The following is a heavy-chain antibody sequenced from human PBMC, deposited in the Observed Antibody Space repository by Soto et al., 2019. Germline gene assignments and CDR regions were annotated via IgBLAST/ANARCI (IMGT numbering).Heavy chain of an antibody. CDR2: ISWNSGDI. V-gene: IGHV3-9*01. J-gene: IGHJ6*03. Sequence: EVQLVESGGGLVHPGRSLRLSCAASGFTFDDYAMHWVRQAPGKGLEWVSSISWNSGDIGYADSVKGRFTISRDNAKNSLYLQMNSLRAEDTALYYCAKCNFAYYYYYMDVWGKGTTGTVSS. D-gene: IGHD4-4*01. CDR1: GFTFDDYA. CDR3: AKCNFAYYYYYMDV.